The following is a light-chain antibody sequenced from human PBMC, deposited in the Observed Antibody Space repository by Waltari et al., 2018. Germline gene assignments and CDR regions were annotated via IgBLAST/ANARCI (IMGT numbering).Light chain of an antibody. J-gene: IGKJ2*01. V-gene: IGKV1-39*01. Sequence: DIQMNQYPSSLSASVGDRVTITCRASQSISSYLNWYQQKPWKAPKLLIYAASSLQSWVPSRFSGSGSGTDFTLTISSLQPEDFATYYCQQSYSTPSTFGQGTKLEIK. CDR3: QQSYSTPST. CDR1: QSISSY. CDR2: AAS.